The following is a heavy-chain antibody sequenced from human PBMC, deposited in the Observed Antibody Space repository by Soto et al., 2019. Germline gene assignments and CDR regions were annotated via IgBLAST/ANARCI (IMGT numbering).Heavy chain of an antibody. J-gene: IGHJ6*04. V-gene: IGHV4-39*01. D-gene: IGHD2-8*01. CDR1: GGSISSSSYY. CDR3: ARHLKVVLMVYANLVYV. CDR2: IYYSGST. Sequence: PSETLSLTCTVSGGSISSSSYYWGWIRQPPGKGLEWIGSIYYSGSTYYNPSLKSRVTISVDTSKNQFSLKLSSVTAADTAVYYCARHLKVVLMVYANLVYVWGKGTTVTVSS.